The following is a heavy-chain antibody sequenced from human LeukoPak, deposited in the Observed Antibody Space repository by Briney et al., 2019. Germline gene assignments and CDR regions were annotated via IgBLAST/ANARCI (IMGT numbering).Heavy chain of an antibody. CDR2: ISAYNGNT. J-gene: IGHJ6*02. V-gene: IGHV1-18*01. CDR1: GYTFTSYG. CDR3: ARDGPDYDILTGYPSYYYYGMDV. Sequence: ASVKVSCKASGYTFTSYGISWVRQAPGQGLEWMGWISAYNGNTNYAQKLQGRVTMTTGTSTSTAYMELRSLRSDDTAVYYCARDGPDYDILTGYPSYYYYGMDVWGQGTTVTVSS. D-gene: IGHD3-9*01.